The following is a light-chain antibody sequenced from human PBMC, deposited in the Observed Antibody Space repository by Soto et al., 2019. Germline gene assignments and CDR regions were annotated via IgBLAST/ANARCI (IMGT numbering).Light chain of an antibody. V-gene: IGKV3-11*01. CDR1: QTFSNN. CDR2: DAS. CDR3: QQRGDWPRT. J-gene: IGKJ1*01. Sequence: EIVLTQSPATLSLSPGERVTLSCRASQTFSNNLAWYQQKPGQAPRLLIYDASTRASGIPARFSGSGSGTDFTLTISSLEPEDFAVYYCQQRGDWPRTFGQGTKVEI.